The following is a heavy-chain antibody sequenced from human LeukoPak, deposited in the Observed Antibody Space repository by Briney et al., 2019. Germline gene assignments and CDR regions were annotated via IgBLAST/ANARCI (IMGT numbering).Heavy chain of an antibody. CDR2: TYYRSRSKWDS. V-gene: IGHV6-1*01. Sequence: SQTLSLTCAISGDSVSRKGAAWNWIRQSPSRGLEWLGRTYYRSRSKWDSDYAVSMKGRITVNADTSKNQFSLQLTSVTPEDTAVYYCTRGRPFYYGMDVWGQGTTVTVSS. J-gene: IGHJ6*02. CDR3: TRGRPFYYGMDV. CDR1: GDSVSRKGAA.